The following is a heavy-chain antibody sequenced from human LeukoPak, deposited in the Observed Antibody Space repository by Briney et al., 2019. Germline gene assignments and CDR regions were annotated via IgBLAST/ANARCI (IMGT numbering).Heavy chain of an antibody. CDR1: GGSISSYD. CDR3: AIEVGDFSSTSCYTYYYMDV. V-gene: IGHV4-4*07. D-gene: IGHD2-2*02. CDR2: ICTSGST. J-gene: IGHJ6*03. Sequence: SETLSLTCTVSGGSISSYDWSWIRQAAGKGLEWIGRICTSGSTNYNPSLVSRVIMSADTSPNHVSLQLSSVTAADKSGVYLAIEVGDFSSTSCYTYYYMDVWGKGTTVTVSS.